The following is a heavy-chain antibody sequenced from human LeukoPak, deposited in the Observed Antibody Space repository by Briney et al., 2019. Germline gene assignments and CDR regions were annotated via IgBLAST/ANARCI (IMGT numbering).Heavy chain of an antibody. V-gene: IGHV3-74*01. Sequence: GGSLRLSCAGSGFAFSSSWMHWIRQAPGKGLVWVSRMNSDGTTTNYADSVKGRFTISRDNAKNTLYLQMNSLTVEDTAVYYCTIAGSYRFDYWGQGTLVTVSP. CDR1: GFAFSSSW. CDR3: TIAGSYRFDY. CDR2: MNSDGTTT. D-gene: IGHD3-16*02. J-gene: IGHJ4*02.